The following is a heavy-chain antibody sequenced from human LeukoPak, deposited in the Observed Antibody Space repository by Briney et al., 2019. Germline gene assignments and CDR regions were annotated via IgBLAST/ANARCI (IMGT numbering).Heavy chain of an antibody. J-gene: IGHJ4*02. D-gene: IGHD1-26*01. Sequence: GASVKVSCKASAYTFTDHYVHWVRQAPGQGLEWMGRINPSSGDTNYAQNFQGRVTMTRDTSISTAYMELSRLRSDDTAVYYCATTSGYFYYWGQGTLVTVSS. V-gene: IGHV1-2*06. CDR1: AYTFTDHY. CDR3: ATTSGYFYY. CDR2: INPSSGDT.